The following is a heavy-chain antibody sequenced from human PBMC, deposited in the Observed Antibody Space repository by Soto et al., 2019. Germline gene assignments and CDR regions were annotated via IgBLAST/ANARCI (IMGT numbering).Heavy chain of an antibody. CDR1: GLMFSDSW. CDR2: IKPDGSET. J-gene: IGHJ5*02. V-gene: IGHV3-7*05. Sequence: EAQLVESGGDLVQPGGSLRLSCAASGLMFSDSWMNWGRQAPGKGRGWVANIKPDGSETDYVDSVKGRFTISRDNAKKFLYLQMNSLRVDDTAVYYCASGIDPWGQGTLVTVSS. CDR3: ASGIDP.